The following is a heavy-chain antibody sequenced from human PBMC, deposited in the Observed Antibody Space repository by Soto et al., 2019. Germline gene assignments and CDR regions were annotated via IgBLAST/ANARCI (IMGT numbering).Heavy chain of an antibody. V-gene: IGHV4-30-2*01. CDR3: ARVPDR. D-gene: IGHD2-2*01. CDR2: IYHSGST. Sequence: SETLSLTCAVSGGSISSGGFSWSWIRQPPGKGLEWIGYIYHSGSTYYNPSLKSRVTISVDRSKNQFSLKVSSVTAADTAVYYCARVPDRWGQGTLVTVSS. CDR1: GGSISSGGFS. J-gene: IGHJ5*02.